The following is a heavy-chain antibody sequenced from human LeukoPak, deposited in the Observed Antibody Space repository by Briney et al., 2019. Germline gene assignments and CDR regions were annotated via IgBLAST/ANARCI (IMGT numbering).Heavy chain of an antibody. V-gene: IGHV4-4*02. CDR1: GGSISSSNW. CDR3: ARGNRNSGSYYFYTFDY. CDR2: IYHSGST. J-gene: IGHJ4*02. Sequence: SETLSLTCAVSGGSISSSNWWSWVRPPPGKGLEWIGEIYHSGSTNYNPSLKRRVTISVDKSKNQFSLKLSSVTAADTAVYYCARGNRNSGSYYFYTFDYWGQGTLVTVSS. D-gene: IGHD1-26*01.